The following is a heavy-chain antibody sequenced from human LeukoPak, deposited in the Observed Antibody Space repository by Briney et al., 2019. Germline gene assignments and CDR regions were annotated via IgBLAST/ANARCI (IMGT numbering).Heavy chain of an antibody. D-gene: IGHD3-10*01. J-gene: IGHJ4*02. CDR2: IYNSGST. CDR1: GGSISSGAYY. CDR3: ARVTSIGETGSIDY. V-gene: IGHV4-39*07. Sequence: PLETLSLTCTVSGGSISSGAYYWGWIRQPPGKGLECIGSIYNSGSTYYNPSLKSRVTISVDMSKNQFSLKLNSVTAADTAMYYCARVTSIGETGSIDYWGQGTLVTVSS.